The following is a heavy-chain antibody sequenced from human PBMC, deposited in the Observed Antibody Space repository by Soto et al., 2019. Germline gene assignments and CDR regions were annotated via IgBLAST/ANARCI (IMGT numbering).Heavy chain of an antibody. D-gene: IGHD2-15*01. CDR2: IIPIFGTA. CDR1: GGTFSSYA. V-gene: IGHV1-69*12. J-gene: IGHJ4*02. Sequence: QVQLVQSGAEVKKPGSSVKVSCKASGGTFSSYAISWVRQAPGQGLEWMGGIIPIFGTANYAQKFQGRVTITADESTSTAHMELSSLRSEDTAVYYCARDRICSGGSCYTGDYWGQGTLVTVSS. CDR3: ARDRICSGGSCYTGDY.